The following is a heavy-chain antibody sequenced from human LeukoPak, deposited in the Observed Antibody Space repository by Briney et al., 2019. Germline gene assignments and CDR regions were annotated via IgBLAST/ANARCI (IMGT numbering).Heavy chain of an antibody. CDR1: GFTFSSYG. CDR2: ISYDGSNK. CDR3: AKHYGDYRGALDY. D-gene: IGHD4-17*01. V-gene: IGHV3-30*18. J-gene: IGHJ4*02. Sequence: GGSLRLSCAASGFTFSSYGMHWVRQAPGKGLEWVAVISYDGSNKYYADSVKGRFTISRDNSKNTLYLQMISLRAEDTAVYYCAKHYGDYRGALDYWGQGTLVTVSS.